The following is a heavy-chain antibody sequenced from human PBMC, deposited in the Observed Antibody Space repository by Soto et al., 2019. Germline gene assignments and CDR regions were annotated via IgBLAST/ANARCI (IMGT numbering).Heavy chain of an antibody. V-gene: IGHV1-46*03. Sequence: ASVKVSCKASGYTFTSYYIHWVRQAPGQGLEWMGIINPSGGSTNYAQKFQGRVIMTRDTSTNTIYMELSSLRSEDTAVYYCARGGDCSSTSCYVHYGMVVWGQGTTVTVSS. D-gene: IGHD2-2*01. CDR3: ARGGDCSSTSCYVHYGMVV. CDR1: GYTFTSYY. CDR2: INPSGGST. J-gene: IGHJ6*02.